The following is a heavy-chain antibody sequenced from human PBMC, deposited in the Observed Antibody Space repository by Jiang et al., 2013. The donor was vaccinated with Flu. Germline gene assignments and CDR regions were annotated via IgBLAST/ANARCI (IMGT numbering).Heavy chain of an antibody. Sequence: WVRQAPGQGLEWMGWISAYNGNTNYAQKLQGRVTMTTDTSTSTAYMELRSLRSDDTAVYYCARAQLNGAWYFDLWGRGTLVTVSS. V-gene: IGHV1-18*01. CDR3: ARAQLNGAWYFDL. J-gene: IGHJ2*01. D-gene: IGHD1-1*01. CDR2: ISAYNGNT.